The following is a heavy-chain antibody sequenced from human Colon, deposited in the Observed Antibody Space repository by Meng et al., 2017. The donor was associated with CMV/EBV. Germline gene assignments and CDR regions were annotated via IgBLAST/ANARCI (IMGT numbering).Heavy chain of an antibody. CDR2: ISRSSSTI. D-gene: IGHD1-1*01. J-gene: IGHJ4*01. CDR1: GFTFSNFG. CDR3: VREESDNWHAFDY. Sequence: GGSLRLSCEVSGFTFSNFGMNWVRQAPGKGLEWISYISRSSSTIYYTKSVKGRFTVSRDNAKNSVFLQMDSLRAEDSAVYYCVREESDNWHAFDYWGHGARVTVSS. V-gene: IGHV3-48*04.